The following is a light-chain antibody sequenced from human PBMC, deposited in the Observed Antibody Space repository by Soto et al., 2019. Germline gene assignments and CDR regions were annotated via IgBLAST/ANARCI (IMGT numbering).Light chain of an antibody. V-gene: IGKV3-20*01. J-gene: IGKJ1*01. Sequence: EIVLTQSPGTLSFSPGERATLSCRTSESVSSLYLAWYQQKPGQAPRLLIFGASRRAAGIPDRFSGSGSGTDFTLTISGLEPEDFAVYYCQQYGTSPPTFGQGTKVAIK. CDR3: QQYGTSPPT. CDR2: GAS. CDR1: ESVSSLY.